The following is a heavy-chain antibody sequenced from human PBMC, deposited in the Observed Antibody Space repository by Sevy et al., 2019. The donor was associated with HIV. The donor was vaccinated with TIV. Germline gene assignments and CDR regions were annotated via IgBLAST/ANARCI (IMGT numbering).Heavy chain of an antibody. J-gene: IGHJ6*02. CDR3: ARTNQLVPHFPNLDYGMDV. Sequence: ASVKVSCKASGYTFTGYYMHWVRQAPGQGLEGMGWINPNSGGTNYAQKFQGRVTMTRDTSISTAYMELSRLRSDDRAVDYCARTNQLVPHFPNLDYGMDVWGQGTTVTVSS. CDR2: INPNSGGT. CDR1: GYTFTGYY. D-gene: IGHD2-15*01. V-gene: IGHV1-2*02.